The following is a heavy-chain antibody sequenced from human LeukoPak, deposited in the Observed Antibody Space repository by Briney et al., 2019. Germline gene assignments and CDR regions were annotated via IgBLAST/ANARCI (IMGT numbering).Heavy chain of an antibody. J-gene: IGHJ4*02. CDR1: GFTVSSNY. Sequence: GGSLRLSCAASGFTVSSNYMSWVRQPPGKGLEWVSVIYSGGSTYYADSVKGRFTISRDNSKNTLYLQMNSLRAEDTAVYYCAREDSYGFGIDYWGQGTLVTVSS. CDR2: IYSGGST. V-gene: IGHV3-66*01. CDR3: AREDSYGFGIDY. D-gene: IGHD5-18*01.